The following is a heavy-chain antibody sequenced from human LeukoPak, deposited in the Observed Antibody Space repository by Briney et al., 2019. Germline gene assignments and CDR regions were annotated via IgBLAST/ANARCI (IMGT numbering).Heavy chain of an antibody. CDR3: AKKGGYDEWYYFDY. J-gene: IGHJ4*02. D-gene: IGHD3-22*01. V-gene: IGHV3-23*01. Sequence: GGSLRLSCAASGFTISNYAMSWVRQAPGKGLEWVSGISGGGGSTRYADSVKGRFIISRDNSKNKLYLQMNSLRAEGTAVYYCAKKGGYDEWYYFDYWGQGTLVTVSS. CDR2: ISGGGGST. CDR1: GFTISNYA.